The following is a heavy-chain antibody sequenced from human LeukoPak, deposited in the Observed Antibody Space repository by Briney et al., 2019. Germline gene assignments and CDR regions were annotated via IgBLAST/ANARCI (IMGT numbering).Heavy chain of an antibody. CDR3: VRDSGSGWYDY. Sequence: SETLSLTCTVSGGSISGYYWNWIRQPAGKGLEWIGRMHTSGSTNHNPSLKNRITMSVDRSKNQFSLKLSSVTAADTAVYYCVRDSGSGWYDYWGQGTLVTVSS. CDR2: MHTSGST. CDR1: GGSISGYY. D-gene: IGHD6-19*01. J-gene: IGHJ4*02. V-gene: IGHV4-4*07.